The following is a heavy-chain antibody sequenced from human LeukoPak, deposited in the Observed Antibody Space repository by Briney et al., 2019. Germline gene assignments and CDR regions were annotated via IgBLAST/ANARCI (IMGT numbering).Heavy chain of an antibody. D-gene: IGHD2-15*01. CDR3: ARQVCSGGTCYLDY. CDR1: GYSFTNYW. CDR2: IYPADSDT. V-gene: IGHV5-51*01. J-gene: IGHJ4*02. Sequence: GESLQISCKGSGYSFTNYWIDWVRQMPGKGLEWMGIIYPADSDTRYSPSFQGQVTISADKSINTAYLQWSSLKASDIAMYYCARQVCSGGTCYLDYWGQGTLVTVSS.